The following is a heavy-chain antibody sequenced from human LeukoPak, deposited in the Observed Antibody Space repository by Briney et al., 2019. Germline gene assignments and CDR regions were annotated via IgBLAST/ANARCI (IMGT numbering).Heavy chain of an antibody. V-gene: IGHV3-20*04. CDR3: ARSMVRGVLDY. CDR2: INWNGGST. D-gene: IGHD3-10*01. CDR1: GFTFGYYA. J-gene: IGHJ4*02. Sequence: GGSLRLSCAASGFTFGYYAMSWVRQAPGKGLEWVSGINWNGGSTGYADSVKGRFTISRDNAKNSLYLQMNSLRAEDTALYYCARSMVRGVLDYWGQGTLVTVSS.